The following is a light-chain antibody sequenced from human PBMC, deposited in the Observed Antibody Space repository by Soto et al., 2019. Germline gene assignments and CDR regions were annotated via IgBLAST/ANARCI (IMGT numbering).Light chain of an antibody. CDR2: GAS. V-gene: IGKV3-15*01. J-gene: IGKJ4*01. CDR1: QSIRGD. Sequence: EIVMTQSPATLSVSLGEGVTLSCRASQSIRGDLAWYQQKPGQTPRLLIYGASTRATGVPARFSGSGSGTEFTLTISSLLSEDSAVYYCHQFNNWPLTFGGGTKVEIK. CDR3: HQFNNWPLT.